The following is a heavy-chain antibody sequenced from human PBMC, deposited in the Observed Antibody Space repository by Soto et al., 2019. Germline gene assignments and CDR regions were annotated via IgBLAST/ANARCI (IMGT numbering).Heavy chain of an antibody. V-gene: IGHV5-51*01. CDR3: ARQPRYCSSTSCYNWFDP. J-gene: IGHJ5*02. CDR1: GYSFTSYW. D-gene: IGHD2-2*01. CDR2: IYPGDSDT. Sequence: PGESLKISCKGSGYSFTSYWIAWMRQMPGKGLEWMGIIYPGDSDTRYSPSFQGQVTISADKSISTAYLQWSSLKASDTAIYYCARQPRYCSSTSCYNWFDPWGQGTLVTVSS.